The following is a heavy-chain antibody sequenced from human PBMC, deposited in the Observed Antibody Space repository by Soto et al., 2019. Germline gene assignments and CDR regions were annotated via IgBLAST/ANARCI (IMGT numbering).Heavy chain of an antibody. D-gene: IGHD1-26*01. V-gene: IGHV1-2*02. Sequence: QVQLVQSGAEVKKPGASVNVSCKASGYTFTVYYMHWVRQAPGQGLEWMGWINPKSGGTMYPQKFQGRVTMTWDTSSSTAYMALTRRRSDDTAVYYCARDLAKGGGSAGFDYWGQGTLVTVSS. CDR2: INPKSGGT. CDR1: GYTFTVYY. J-gene: IGHJ4*02. CDR3: ARDLAKGGGSAGFDY.